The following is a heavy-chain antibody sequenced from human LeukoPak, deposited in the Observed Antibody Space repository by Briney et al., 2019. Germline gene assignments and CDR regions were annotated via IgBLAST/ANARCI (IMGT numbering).Heavy chain of an antibody. CDR3: AGPGNGVAGFGPPTPGSDY. Sequence: GGSLRLSCVASGLTFSGYDMHWVRQAPGKGPEWVAVMSYGGQNERYADSVKGRFTVSRDNSKNTLYLQMNSLRAEDTAVYYCAGPGNGVAGFGPPTPGSDYWGQGTLVTVSS. CDR1: GLTFSGYD. CDR2: MSYGGQNE. J-gene: IGHJ4*02. V-gene: IGHV3-30*03. D-gene: IGHD3-16*01.